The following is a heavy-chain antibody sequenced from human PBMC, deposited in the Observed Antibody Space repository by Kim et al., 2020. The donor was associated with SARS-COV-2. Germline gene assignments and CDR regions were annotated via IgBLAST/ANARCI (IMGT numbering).Heavy chain of an antibody. Sequence: GGSLRLSCAASGFTFSSYAMHWVRQAPGKGLEWVAVISYDGSNKYYADSVKGRFTISRDNSKNTLYLQMNSLRAEDTAVYYCATVHSSGWYRVLRNYFD. CDR2: ISYDGSNK. CDR3: ATVHSSGWYRVLRNYFD. D-gene: IGHD6-19*01. V-gene: IGHV3-30-3*01. CDR1: GFTFSSYA. J-gene: IGHJ4*01.